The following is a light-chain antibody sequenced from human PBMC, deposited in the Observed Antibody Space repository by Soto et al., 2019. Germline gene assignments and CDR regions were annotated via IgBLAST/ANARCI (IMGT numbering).Light chain of an antibody. J-gene: IGKJ1*01. CDR1: QSVSSSY. Sequence: EIVLTQSPGTLSLSPGERATLSCRASQSVSSSYLAWYQHKPGQAPRLLIYGASSRATGIPDRCSGSGSGTDFTLTISRLEPEDFAVYYCQQYGSSPQTFGQGTKVDI. CDR2: GAS. CDR3: QQYGSSPQT. V-gene: IGKV3-20*01.